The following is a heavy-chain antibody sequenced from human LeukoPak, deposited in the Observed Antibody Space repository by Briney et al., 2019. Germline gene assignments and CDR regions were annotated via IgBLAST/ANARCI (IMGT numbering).Heavy chain of an antibody. Sequence: SETLSLTCTVPGGSISGYYWSWIRQPPGKGLEWIGEINHSGSTNYNPSLKSRVTISVDTSKNQFSLKLSSVTAADTAVYYCARGSWSGATFDYWGQGTLVTVSS. J-gene: IGHJ4*02. V-gene: IGHV4-34*01. CDR3: ARGSWSGATFDY. D-gene: IGHD1-26*01. CDR2: INHSGST. CDR1: GGSISGYY.